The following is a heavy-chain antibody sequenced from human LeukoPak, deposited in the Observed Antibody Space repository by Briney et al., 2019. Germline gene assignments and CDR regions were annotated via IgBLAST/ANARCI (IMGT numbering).Heavy chain of an antibody. CDR3: ARFDSYGMAYYFDY. V-gene: IGHV4-59*01. D-gene: IGHD5-18*01. J-gene: IGHJ4*02. CDR2: IYYSGST. Sequence: PSETLSLTCTVSGGSISSYYWSWIRQPPGKGLEWIGYIYYSGSTNYNPSLKSRVTISVDTSKNQFSLKLSSVTAADTAVYYCARFDSYGMAYYFDYWGQGTLVTVSS. CDR1: GGSISSYY.